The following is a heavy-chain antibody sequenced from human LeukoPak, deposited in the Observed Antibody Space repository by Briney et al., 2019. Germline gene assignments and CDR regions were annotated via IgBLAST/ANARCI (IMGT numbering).Heavy chain of an antibody. D-gene: IGHD1-7*01. V-gene: IGHV3-21*01. Sequence: GGSLRPSCAASGFTFSSYSMNWVRQAPGKGLEWVSSISSSSSYIYYADSVKGRFTISRDNAKNSLYLQMNSLRAEDTAVYYCARDLLTGTTNYFDYWGQGTLVTVSS. J-gene: IGHJ4*02. CDR2: ISSSSSYI. CDR1: GFTFSSYS. CDR3: ARDLLTGTTNYFDY.